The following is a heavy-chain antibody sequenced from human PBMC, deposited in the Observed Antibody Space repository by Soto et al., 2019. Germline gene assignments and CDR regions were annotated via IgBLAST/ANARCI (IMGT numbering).Heavy chain of an antibody. J-gene: IGHJ4*02. D-gene: IGHD3-3*01. V-gene: IGHV3-23*01. CDR3: AKSLGSFGVVTDPDIDY. Sequence: EVQLLESGGGLVQPGGSLRLSCAASGFTFSSYAMSWVRQAPGKGLEWVSAISGSGGSTYYADSVKGRFTISRDNSKNTLYLQMNSLRAEDTAVYYCAKSLGSFGVVTDPDIDYWGQGTLVTVSS. CDR2: ISGSGGST. CDR1: GFTFSSYA.